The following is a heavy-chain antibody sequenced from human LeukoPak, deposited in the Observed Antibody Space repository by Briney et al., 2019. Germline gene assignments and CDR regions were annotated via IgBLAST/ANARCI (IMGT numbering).Heavy chain of an antibody. V-gene: IGHV5-10-1*01. CDR2: IDPSDSYT. Sequence: PGESLQISCKGSGYSFTSYWISWVRQMPGKGLEWMGRIDPSDSYTNYSPSFQGHVTISADKSISTAYLQWSSLKASDTAMYYCARRGEGFYYFDYWGQGTLVTVSS. CDR3: ARRGEGFYYFDY. D-gene: IGHD3-16*01. J-gene: IGHJ4*02. CDR1: GYSFTSYW.